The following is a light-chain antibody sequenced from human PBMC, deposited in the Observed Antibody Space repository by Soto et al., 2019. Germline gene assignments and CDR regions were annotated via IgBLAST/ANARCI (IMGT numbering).Light chain of an antibody. CDR1: SSDVGSYNL. CDR3: CSYAGSSTLV. Sequence: QSVLTQPASASGSPGQWITISCTGTSSDVGSYNLVSWYQQHPGKAPKLMIYEGSKRPSGVSNRFSGSKSGNTASLTISGLQAEDEADYYCCSYAGSSTLVFGGGTKLTVL. CDR2: EGS. J-gene: IGLJ2*01. V-gene: IGLV2-23*01.